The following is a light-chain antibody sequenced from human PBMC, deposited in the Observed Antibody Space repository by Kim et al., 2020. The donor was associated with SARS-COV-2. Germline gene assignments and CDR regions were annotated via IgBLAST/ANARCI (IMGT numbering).Light chain of an antibody. CDR2: QDN. CDR3: QTWDSSTAV. CDR1: NLGDKY. Sequence: SYELTQPPSVSVSPGQTASITCSGDNLGDKYACWYQQKPGQSPLLVIHQDNKRPSGIPERFSGSNSGNTATLTISWTQAMDEADYYCQTWDSSTAVFGGG. V-gene: IGLV3-1*01. J-gene: IGLJ2*01.